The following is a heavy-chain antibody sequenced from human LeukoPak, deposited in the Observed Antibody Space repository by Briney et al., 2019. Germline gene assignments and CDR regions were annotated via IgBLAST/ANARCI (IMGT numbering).Heavy chain of an antibody. CDR2: IYHSGST. Sequence: SQTLSLTCAVSGGSISSGGYSWSWIRQPPGKGLEWIGYIYHSGSTYYNPSLKSRVTISVDRSKNQFSLKLSSVTAADTAVYYCARGQVIRGKGDWFDPWGQGTLVTVSS. J-gene: IGHJ5*02. CDR1: GGSISSGGYS. CDR3: ARGQVIRGKGDWFDP. D-gene: IGHD2-21*01. V-gene: IGHV4-30-2*01.